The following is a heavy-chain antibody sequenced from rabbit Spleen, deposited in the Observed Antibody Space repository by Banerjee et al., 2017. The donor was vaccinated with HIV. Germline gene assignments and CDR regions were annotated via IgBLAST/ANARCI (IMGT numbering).Heavy chain of an antibody. V-gene: IGHV1S40*01. CDR1: GFSFSNDYV. CDR3: VRDLGYDDYSEKGYFNL. CDR2: IDPIFGRT. Sequence: QSLEESGGDLVKPGASLTLTCSASGFSFSNDYVMCWVRQAPGKGLEWIGYIDPIFGRTYYASWVNGRFTISSHNAQNTLYLQLNSLTAADTATYFCVRDLGYDDYSEKGYFNLWGPGTLVTVS. J-gene: IGHJ4*01. D-gene: IGHD2-1*01.